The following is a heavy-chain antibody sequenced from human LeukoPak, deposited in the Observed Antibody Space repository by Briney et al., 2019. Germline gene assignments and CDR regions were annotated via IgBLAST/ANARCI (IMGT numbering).Heavy chain of an antibody. Sequence: SSETLSLTCAVYGGSFSGYYWSWIRQPPGKGLEWIGEINHSGSTNYNPSLKSRVTISVDTSKNQFSLKLSSVTAADTAVYYCARGGVSIPHYYGSGGSLSLWGQGTLVTVSS. J-gene: IGHJ4*02. D-gene: IGHD3-10*01. CDR1: GGSFSGYY. CDR2: INHSGST. V-gene: IGHV4-34*01. CDR3: ARGGVSIPHYYGSGGSLSL.